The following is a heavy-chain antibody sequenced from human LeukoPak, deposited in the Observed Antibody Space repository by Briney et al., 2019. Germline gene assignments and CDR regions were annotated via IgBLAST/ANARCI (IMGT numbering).Heavy chain of an antibody. J-gene: IGHJ4*02. D-gene: IGHD3-10*01. CDR2: VYYTGGNT. V-gene: IGHV4-30-4*01. CDR1: GDPMSGGDYC. CDR3: ARDRGGFGGPPAPSLDF. Sequence: PSQTLSLICTVSGDPMSGGDYCWSWIRQPPGKGLEWIGYVYYTGGNTYYNPSLKSRVTMSIDTSKSQFSLKLTSVTAADTAVCFTARDRGGFGGPPAPSLDFWGPGSLVTVSS.